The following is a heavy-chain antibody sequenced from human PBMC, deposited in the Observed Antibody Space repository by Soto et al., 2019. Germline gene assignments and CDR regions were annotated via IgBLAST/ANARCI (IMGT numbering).Heavy chain of an antibody. J-gene: IGHJ2*01. CDR2: ISGSGGST. CDR3: ALRQSITIFGVVIIGWYFDL. Sequence: GGSLRLSCAASGFTFSSYAMTWVRQAPGKGLEWVSAISGSGGSTYYADFVKGRFTISRDNSNNTLYLQMNSLRAVDTAVYYCALRQSITIFGVVIIGWYFDLWGRGTLVTVSS. CDR1: GFTFSSYA. D-gene: IGHD3-3*01. V-gene: IGHV3-23*01.